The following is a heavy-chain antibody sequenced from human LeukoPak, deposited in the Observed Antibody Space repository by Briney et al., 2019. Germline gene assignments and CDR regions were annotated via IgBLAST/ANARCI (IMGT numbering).Heavy chain of an antibody. V-gene: IGHV3-7*01. Sequence: GGSLRLSCAASGFTFSSYWMSWVRQAPGKGLEWVANIKQDGSEKYYVDSVKGRFTISRDNAKNSLYLQMNSLRAEDTAVYYCARDLDTIFGVVMPSYGMDVWGQGTTVTVSS. CDR3: ARDLDTIFGVVMPSYGMDV. J-gene: IGHJ6*02. CDR1: GFTFSSYW. CDR2: IKQDGSEK. D-gene: IGHD3-3*01.